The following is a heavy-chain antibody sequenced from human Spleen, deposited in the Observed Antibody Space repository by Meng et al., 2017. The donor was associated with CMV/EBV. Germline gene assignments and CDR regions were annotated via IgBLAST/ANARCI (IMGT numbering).Heavy chain of an antibody. CDR2: INHSGST. J-gene: IGHJ6*02. CDR3: ARGRRNPRYCSSTSCPYAYYYYGMDV. Sequence: WIRQPPGKGLEWIGEINHSGSTNYNPSLKSRVTISVDTSKNQFSLKLSSVTAADTAVYYCARGRRNPRYCSSTSCPYAYYYYGMDVWGQGTTVTVSS. D-gene: IGHD2-2*01. V-gene: IGHV4-34*01.